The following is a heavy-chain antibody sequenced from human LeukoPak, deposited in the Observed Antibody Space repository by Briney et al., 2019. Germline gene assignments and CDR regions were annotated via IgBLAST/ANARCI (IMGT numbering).Heavy chain of an antibody. CDR3: AREDYYGSSTLGVSGAFDI. Sequence: ASVKVSCKSYGYTFTSYFMHWVRQAPGQGLEWMGIINPSGGSTTYAQKFQGRVTMTRDMSTSTVYMELSSLRSEDTAVYYCAREDYYGSSTLGVSGAFDIWGQGTVVTVSS. CDR2: INPSGGST. CDR1: GYTFTSYF. D-gene: IGHD3-22*01. V-gene: IGHV1-46*01. J-gene: IGHJ3*02.